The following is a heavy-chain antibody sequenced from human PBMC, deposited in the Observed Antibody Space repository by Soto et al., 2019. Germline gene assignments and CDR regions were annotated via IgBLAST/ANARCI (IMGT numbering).Heavy chain of an antibody. V-gene: IGHV3-23*01. Sequence: PGGSLRVSCAASGFTFSNYRMSWVRQAPGKGLYWVSTISGGGSTTYYADSVQGRFAVSRDNSNNTLYLQMNSLRAEDTAVYYCAKDYWHFGSDPLDYWGRGTLVT. CDR1: GFTFSNYR. J-gene: IGHJ4*02. CDR3: AKDYWHFGSDPLDY. D-gene: IGHD3-10*01. CDR2: ISGGGSTT.